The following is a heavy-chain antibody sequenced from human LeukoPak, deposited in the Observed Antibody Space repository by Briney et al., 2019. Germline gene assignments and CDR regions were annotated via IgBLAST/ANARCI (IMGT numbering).Heavy chain of an antibody. CDR3: ARDHDGAFDI. J-gene: IGHJ3*02. CDR1: GGSMRSNY. CDR2: IYYSGST. V-gene: IGHV4-59*12. D-gene: IGHD1-1*01. Sequence: SETLSLTFRVSGGSMRSNYWSLIRQPPGKGLEWIGNIYYSGSTNYNPSLKSRVTISVDTSKNQFSLKLSSVTAADTAVYYCARDHDGAFDIWGQGTMVTVSS.